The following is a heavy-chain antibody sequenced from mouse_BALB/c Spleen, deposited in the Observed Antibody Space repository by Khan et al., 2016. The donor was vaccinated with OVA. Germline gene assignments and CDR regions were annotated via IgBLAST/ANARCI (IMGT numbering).Heavy chain of an antibody. CDR3: TKEWAAWFPY. J-gene: IGHJ3*01. CDR2: IYPGSDNT. V-gene: IGHV1-77*01. Sequence: QVQLKESGAELARPGASVKLSCKASGYIFTDYYINWMRQRTGQGLEWIGEIYPGSDNTYYNARFKGKATLTVDTSSSTAYMHLSSLTSEDSAVYFCTKEWAAWFPYWGQGTLVTGSA. CDR1: GYIFTDYY.